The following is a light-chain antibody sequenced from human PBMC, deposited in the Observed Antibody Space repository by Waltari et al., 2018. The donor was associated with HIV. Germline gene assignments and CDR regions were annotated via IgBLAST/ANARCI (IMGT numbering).Light chain of an antibody. V-gene: IGLV2-8*01. Sequence: QSALTQPPSASGSPGPSVPISCTGTSSDVGGYNYVSWYQQHPGKAPKLMIYEVSKRPSGVPDRFSGSKSGNTASLTVSGLQAEDEADYYCSSCAGSNNGVFGGGTKLTVL. J-gene: IGLJ3*02. CDR3: SSCAGSNNGV. CDR1: SSDVGGYNY. CDR2: EVS.